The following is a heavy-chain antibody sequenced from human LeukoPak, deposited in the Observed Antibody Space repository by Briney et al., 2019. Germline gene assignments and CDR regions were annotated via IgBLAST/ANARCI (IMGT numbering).Heavy chain of an antibody. D-gene: IGHD3-22*01. J-gene: IGHJ4*02. CDR3: AKDLSYYDSSGYLTPTL. CDR2: INHSGST. CDR1: GGSFSGYY. V-gene: IGHV4-34*01. Sequence: SETLSLTCAVYGGSFSGYYWSWIRQPPGKGLEWIGEINHSGSTNYNPSLKSRVTISVDTSKNQFSLKLSSVTAADTAVYYCAKDLSYYDSSGYLTPTLWGQGTLVTVSS.